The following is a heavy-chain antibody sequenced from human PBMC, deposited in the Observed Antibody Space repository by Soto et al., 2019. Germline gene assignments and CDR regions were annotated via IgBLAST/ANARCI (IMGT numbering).Heavy chain of an antibody. V-gene: IGHV1-69*06. CDR2: IIPLYGTV. CDR1: GGTFNSYG. Sequence: ASVKVSCKASGGTFNSYGISWVRQAPGQGLDWMGVIIPLYGTVNYAQKFQGRVSITADKSTSTAYMELSSLRSEDTAVYYCARGGGGYDFTLMDVWGQGTTVTVSS. CDR3: ARGGGGYDFTLMDV. J-gene: IGHJ6*02. D-gene: IGHD5-12*01.